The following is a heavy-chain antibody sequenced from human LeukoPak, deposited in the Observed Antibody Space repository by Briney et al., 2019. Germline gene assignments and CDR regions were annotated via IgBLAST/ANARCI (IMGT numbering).Heavy chain of an antibody. CDR3: ARDSFTSSWYYFDF. D-gene: IGHD6-13*01. V-gene: IGHV4-31*03. J-gene: IGHJ4*02. CDR2: IFYSGNT. Sequence: SETLSLTCTVSGGSIISGAYYWSWIRQHPGKGLEWIGYIFYSGNTYYNPSLKSRVSISLDTSKNQFSLRLSSVTAADTAVYYCARDSFTSSWYYFDFWGQGTPVTVSS. CDR1: GGSIISGAYY.